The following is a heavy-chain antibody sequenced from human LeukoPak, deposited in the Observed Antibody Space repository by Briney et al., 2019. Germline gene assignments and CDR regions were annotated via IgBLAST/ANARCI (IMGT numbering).Heavy chain of an antibody. CDR3: AKDPAAAGSFDY. J-gene: IGHJ4*02. CDR2: INSDGSST. CDR1: GFTFSSYW. Sequence: GGSLRLPCAASGFTFSSYWMHWVRQAPGKGLVWVSRINSDGSSTSYADSVKGRFTISRDNAKNTLYLQMNSLRAEDTAVYYCAKDPAAAGSFDYWGQGTLVTVSS. V-gene: IGHV3-74*01. D-gene: IGHD6-13*01.